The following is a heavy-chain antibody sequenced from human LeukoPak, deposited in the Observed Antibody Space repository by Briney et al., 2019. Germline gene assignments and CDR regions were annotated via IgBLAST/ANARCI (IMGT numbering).Heavy chain of an antibody. J-gene: IGHJ4*02. D-gene: IGHD6-19*01. CDR3: AGEQWPLGSGY. CDR2: ISGSGGST. Sequence: GGSLRLSCAASGFTFSNTAMSWVRQAPGKGLEWVSAISGSGGSTYYADSVKGRFTISRDNSKNTLYLQMNSLRAEDTAVYYCAGEQWPLGSGYWGQGTLVTVSS. CDR1: GFTFSNTA. V-gene: IGHV3-23*01.